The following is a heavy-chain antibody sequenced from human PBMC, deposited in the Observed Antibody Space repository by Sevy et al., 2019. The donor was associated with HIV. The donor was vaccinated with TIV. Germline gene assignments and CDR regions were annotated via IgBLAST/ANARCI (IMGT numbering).Heavy chain of an antibody. CDR1: GYTFTGYY. CDR2: INPNSGGT. D-gene: IGHD6-6*01. Sequence: ASVKVSCKASGYTFTGYYMHWVRQAPGQGLEWMGWINPNSGGTNYAQKFQGRVTMTRDTSISTAYMGLSRLRSDDTAVYYCAREPMYSSSPHAFDIWGQGTMVTVSS. J-gene: IGHJ3*02. CDR3: AREPMYSSSPHAFDI. V-gene: IGHV1-2*02.